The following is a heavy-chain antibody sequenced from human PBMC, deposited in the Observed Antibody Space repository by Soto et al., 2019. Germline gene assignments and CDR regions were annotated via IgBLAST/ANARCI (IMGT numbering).Heavy chain of an antibody. CDR1: GGTFSSYA. J-gene: IGHJ4*02. V-gene: IGHV1-69*13. CDR2: IIPIFGTA. D-gene: IGHD5-18*01. CDR3: ARSGYSYANKFPIDY. Sequence: SVKVSCKASGGTFSSYAISWVRQAPGQGLEWMGGIIPIFGTANYAQKFQGRVTITADESTSTAYMELSSLRSEDTAVYYCARSGYSYANKFPIDYWGQGTLVTVSS.